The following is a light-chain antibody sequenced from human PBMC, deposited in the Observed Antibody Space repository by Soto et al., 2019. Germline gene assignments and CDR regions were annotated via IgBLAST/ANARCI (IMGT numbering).Light chain of an antibody. Sequence: QPVLTQPASVSGSPGQSITISCTGTSSDVGGYNYVSWYQQHPGKAPKLMIYEVSNRPSGVSNRFSGSKSGNTASLTISGLQAEDEADYYCSSYTSNNTQVFGTGTKVTVL. J-gene: IGLJ1*01. CDR2: EVS. V-gene: IGLV2-14*01. CDR1: SSDVGGYNY. CDR3: SSYTSNNTQV.